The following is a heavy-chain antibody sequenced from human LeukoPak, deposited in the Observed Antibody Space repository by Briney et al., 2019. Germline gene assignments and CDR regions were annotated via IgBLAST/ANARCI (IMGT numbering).Heavy chain of an antibody. J-gene: IGHJ6*03. CDR1: GGSISSYY. V-gene: IGHV4-59*01. CDR3: ARAPPYDYVWGSYRDQEGYYMDV. Sequence: PSETLSLTCTVSGGSISSYYWSWIRQPPGKGLEWIGYIYYSGSTNYNPSLKSRVTITVDTSKNQFSLKLSSVTAADTAVYYCARAPPYDYVWGSYRDQEGYYMDVWGKGTTVTVSS. CDR2: IYYSGST. D-gene: IGHD3-16*02.